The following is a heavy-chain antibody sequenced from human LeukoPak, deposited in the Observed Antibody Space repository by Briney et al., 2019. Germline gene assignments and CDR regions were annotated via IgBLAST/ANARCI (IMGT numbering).Heavy chain of an antibody. CDR1: GFTFDDYA. Sequence: GGSLRLSCAASGFTFDDYAIHWVRQAPGKGLEWVSGISWNSRSIGYGDSVKGRFTISRDNAKNSLYLQMNSLRPEDTAVYYCARLNGLYRQQLVRGFDYWGQGTLVTVSS. CDR3: ARLNGLYRQQLVRGFDY. J-gene: IGHJ4*02. V-gene: IGHV3-9*01. D-gene: IGHD6-13*01. CDR2: ISWNSRSI.